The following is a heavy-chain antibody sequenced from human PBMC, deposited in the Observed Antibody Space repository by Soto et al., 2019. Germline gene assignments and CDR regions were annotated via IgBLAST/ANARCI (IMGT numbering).Heavy chain of an antibody. CDR2: MNHSGST. J-gene: IGHJ4*02. D-gene: IGHD3-10*01. Sequence: SETLSLTCTVSGVSITSHYWSWIRQSPGKGLEWIADMNHSGSTNYNPSLKSRVTISVDTSKNQFSLNLSSVTAADTAVYYCARDQNGSGNYYTRYFDYWGQGTLVTVSS. CDR3: ARDQNGSGNYYTRYFDY. CDR1: GVSITSHY. V-gene: IGHV4-59*11.